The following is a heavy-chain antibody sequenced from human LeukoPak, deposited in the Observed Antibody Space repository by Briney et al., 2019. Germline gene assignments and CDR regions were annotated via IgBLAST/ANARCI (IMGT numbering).Heavy chain of an antibody. D-gene: IGHD1-26*01. CDR2: INHSGST. CDR1: GGSFSGYY. V-gene: IGHV4-34*01. Sequence: SETLSLTCAVYGGSFSGYYWSWIRQPPGKGLEWIGEINHSGSTNYNPSLKSRVTISEDTSKNQFSLKLSSVTAADTAVYYCARVGYSGNYWGQGTLVTVSS. J-gene: IGHJ4*02. CDR3: ARVGYSGNY.